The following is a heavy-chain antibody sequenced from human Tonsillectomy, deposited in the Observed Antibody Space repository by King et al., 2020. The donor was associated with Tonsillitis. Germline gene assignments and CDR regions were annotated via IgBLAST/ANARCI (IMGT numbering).Heavy chain of an antibody. CDR3: ARWDGRITIFGQRVTYAFDI. V-gene: IGHV3-33*01. D-gene: IGHD3-3*01. Sequence: VQLVESGGGVVQPGRSLRLSCAASGVTFSSYGMHWVRQAPGKGLEWVAVIWYDGSNKYYADSVKGRFTISRDNSKNTLYLQMNSLRAEDTAVYYCARWDGRITIFGQRVTYAFDIWGQGTMVTVSS. CDR2: IWYDGSNK. CDR1: GVTFSSYG. J-gene: IGHJ3*02.